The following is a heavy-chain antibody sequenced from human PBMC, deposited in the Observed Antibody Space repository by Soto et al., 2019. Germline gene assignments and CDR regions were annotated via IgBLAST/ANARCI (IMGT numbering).Heavy chain of an antibody. CDR1: GFTFSSYC. J-gene: IGHJ6*03. CDR3: AGDRDYMDV. V-gene: IGHV3-66*01. CDR2: IYSGGST. D-gene: IGHD3-10*01. Sequence: PGGSLRLSCAASGFTFSSYCMFWVRQAPGKGLEWVSVIYSGGSTYYADSVKGRFTISRDNSKNTLYLQMNSLRAEDTAVYYCAGDRDYMDVWGKGTTVTVSS.